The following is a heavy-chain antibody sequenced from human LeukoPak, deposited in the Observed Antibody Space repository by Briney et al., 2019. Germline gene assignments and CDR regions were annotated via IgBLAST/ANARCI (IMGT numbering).Heavy chain of an antibody. J-gene: IGHJ4*02. CDR2: IYYSGNT. CDR3: ARRKAKTSNYFDY. CDR1: GDSINDYY. V-gene: IGHV4-59*08. Sequence: PSETLSLTCTVSGDSINDYYWTWIRQPPGKGLEWIGYIYYSGNTNYNPSLKSRVTISLDTSKNQFSLKLTSVTAADTAMYYCARRKAKTSNYFDYWGQGALVTVSS.